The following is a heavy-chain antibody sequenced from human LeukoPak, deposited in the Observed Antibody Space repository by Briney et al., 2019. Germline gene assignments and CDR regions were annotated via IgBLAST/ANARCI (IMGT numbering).Heavy chain of an antibody. CDR3: ARLPSYFGDFNWFDP. V-gene: IGHV4-39*01. Sequence: SQTLSLTCTVSSGSISTSNYYSGWVRQPPGKALEWIGNIFYSGRTYYNPSLKSRVPLSVDTSKNQFSRKLSYVTAADTAVYYCARLPSYFGDFNWFDPWGQGTLVTVSS. D-gene: IGHD4-17*01. CDR2: IFYSGRT. CDR1: SGSISTSNYY. J-gene: IGHJ5*02.